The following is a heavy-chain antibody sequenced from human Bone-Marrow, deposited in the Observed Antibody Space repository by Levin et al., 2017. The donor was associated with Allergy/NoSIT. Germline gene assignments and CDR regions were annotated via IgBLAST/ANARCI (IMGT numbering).Heavy chain of an antibody. CDR2: ISYDGSDK. D-gene: IGHD6-19*01. CDR3: AKLLPWLALTAPFDY. J-gene: IGHJ4*02. CDR1: GFTFSNYG. Sequence: GESLKISCAVSGFTFSNYGMHWVRQAPGKGLEWVALISYDGSDKDYADSVKGRFTISRDSSKNTLYLQMNSLRAEDTAVYYCAKLLPWLALTAPFDYWGQGTLVTVSS. V-gene: IGHV3-30*18.